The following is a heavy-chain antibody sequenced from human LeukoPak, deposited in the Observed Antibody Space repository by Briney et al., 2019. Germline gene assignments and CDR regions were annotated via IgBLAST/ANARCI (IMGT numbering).Heavy chain of an antibody. D-gene: IGHD6-6*01. CDR2: IYYSGNT. Sequence: SETLSLTCTVSGGSINSYYWSWIRQPPGKGLEWIGYIYYSGNTNYNPSLKSRLTISVDTSKNQFSLNLTSVTAADTAVYYCARGGEYSSWIFDYWGQGTLVTVSS. CDR3: ARGGEYSSWIFDY. CDR1: GGSINSYY. V-gene: IGHV4-59*01. J-gene: IGHJ4*02.